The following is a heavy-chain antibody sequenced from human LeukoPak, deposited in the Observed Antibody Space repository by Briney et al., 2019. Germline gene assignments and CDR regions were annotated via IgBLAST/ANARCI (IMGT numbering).Heavy chain of an antibody. CDR1: GYTLTELS. CDR2: FDPEDGET. D-gene: IGHD2-2*01. Sequence: ASVKVSCKVSGYTLTELSMHWVRQAPGKGLEWMGGFDPEDGETIYAQKFQGRVTMTEDTSTDTAYMELSSLRSEDTAVYYCATGSTNVVVVPAAYYYYMDVWGKGTTVTVSS. V-gene: IGHV1-24*01. CDR3: ATGSTNVVVVPAAYYYYMDV. J-gene: IGHJ6*03.